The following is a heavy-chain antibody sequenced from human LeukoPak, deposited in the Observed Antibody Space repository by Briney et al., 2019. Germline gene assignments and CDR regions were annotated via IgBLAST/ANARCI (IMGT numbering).Heavy chain of an antibody. D-gene: IGHD6-13*01. CDR2: ISGSGGST. V-gene: IGHV3-23*01. Sequence: GGSLRLSCAASGFTFSGYAMTWVRQGPGKGLEWVSIISGSGGSTYYADSVKGRFTISRDNSKNTLYLQMNSLRAEDTAVYYCAKDLQGSSWYSPDYWGQATLVTVSS. CDR1: GFTFSGYA. CDR3: AKDLQGSSWYSPDY. J-gene: IGHJ4*02.